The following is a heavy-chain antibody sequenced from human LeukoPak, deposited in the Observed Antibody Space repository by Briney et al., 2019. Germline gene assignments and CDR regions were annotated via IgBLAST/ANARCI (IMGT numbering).Heavy chain of an antibody. CDR2: INHSGST. CDR1: GGSFSGYY. V-gene: IGHV4-34*01. J-gene: IGHJ4*02. CDR3: ARASSGSYFFRY. D-gene: IGHD1-26*01. Sequence: SETLSLTCAVYGGSFSGYYWSWIRQPPGKGLEWIGEINHSGSTNYNPSLKSRVTISVDTSKNQFSLKLSSVTAADTAVYYCARASSGSYFFRYWGQGTLVTVSS.